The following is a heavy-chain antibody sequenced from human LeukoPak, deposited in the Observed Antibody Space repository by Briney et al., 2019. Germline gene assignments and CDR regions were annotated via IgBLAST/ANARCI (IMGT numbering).Heavy chain of an antibody. CDR1: GFTFSSYW. D-gene: IGHD2-21*02. Sequence: GGSLRLSCAASGFTFSSYWMSWVRQAPGKGLEWVANIKQDGSEKYYVDSVKGRFTISRDNAKNSLYLQMNSLRAEDTAVYYCAKDRIGQYCGGDCYSRSSYWGQGTLVTVSS. CDR3: AKDRIGQYCGGDCYSRSSY. J-gene: IGHJ4*02. V-gene: IGHV3-7*03. CDR2: IKQDGSEK.